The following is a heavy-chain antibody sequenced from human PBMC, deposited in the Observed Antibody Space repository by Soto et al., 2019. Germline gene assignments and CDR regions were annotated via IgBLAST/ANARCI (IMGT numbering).Heavy chain of an antibody. CDR2: IYNDGRT. J-gene: IGHJ3*01. CDR1: GFTVSTNY. V-gene: IGHV3-66*01. D-gene: IGHD3-3*01. Sequence: EVQLVESGGGLVQPGGSLRLSCAASGFTVSTNYMNWVRQAPGEGLEWVSIIYNDGRTDYADSVKGRFSISRENTNNMLYLQMDNLRAEDTAVYYCARIGGGVASWGQGTMVTVSS. CDR3: ARIGGGVAS.